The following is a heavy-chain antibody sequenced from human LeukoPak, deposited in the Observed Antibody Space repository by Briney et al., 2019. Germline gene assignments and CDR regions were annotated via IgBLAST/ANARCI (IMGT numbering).Heavy chain of an antibody. Sequence: SETLSLTCAVYGGSSSGYYWSWIRQPPGKGLEWIREINHSGSTNYNPSLKSRVTISVDTSKNQFSLKLSSVTAADTAVYYCARGGNCSGGSCYLKDDAFDIWGQGTMVTVSS. J-gene: IGHJ3*02. V-gene: IGHV4-34*01. D-gene: IGHD2-15*01. CDR3: ARGGNCSGGSCYLKDDAFDI. CDR1: GGSSSGYY. CDR2: INHSGST.